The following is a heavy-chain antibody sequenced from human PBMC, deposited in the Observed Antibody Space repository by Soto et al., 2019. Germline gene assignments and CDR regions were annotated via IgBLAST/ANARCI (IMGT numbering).Heavy chain of an antibody. J-gene: IGHJ5*02. V-gene: IGHV1-2*04. Sequence: ASVKVSCKASGYTFTGYYMHWVRQAPGQGLEWMGWINPNSGGTNYAQKFQGWVTMTRDTSISTAYMELSRLRSDDTAVYCCARAYDRAINWFDPWGQGTLVTVSS. D-gene: IGHD5-12*01. CDR3: ARAYDRAINWFDP. CDR2: INPNSGGT. CDR1: GYTFTGYY.